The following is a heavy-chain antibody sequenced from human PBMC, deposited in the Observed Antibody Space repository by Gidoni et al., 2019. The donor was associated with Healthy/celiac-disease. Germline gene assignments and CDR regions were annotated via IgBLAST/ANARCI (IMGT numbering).Heavy chain of an antibody. Sequence: QVQLPESGPGLVKPSETLSLTCTVSGGSISSYYWSWIRQPPGKGLEWIGYIYYSGSTNYNPSLKSRVTISVDTSKNQFSLKLSSVTAADTAVYYCARSWDDYYDSSGPTYWGQGTLVTVSS. CDR2: IYYSGST. J-gene: IGHJ4*02. D-gene: IGHD3-22*01. V-gene: IGHV4-59*01. CDR1: GGSISSYY. CDR3: ARSWDDYYDSSGPTY.